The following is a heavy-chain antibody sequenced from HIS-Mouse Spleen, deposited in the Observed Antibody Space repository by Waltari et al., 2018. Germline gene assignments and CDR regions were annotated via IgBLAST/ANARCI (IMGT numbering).Heavy chain of an antibody. Sequence: QVQLVQSGAEVKKPGASVKVSCKASGYTFTGYYMHWVRQAPGQGLEWVGWINPNSGCTNYEQKFQGRVTMTRDTSISTAYMELSRLRSDDTAVYYCASATVTYWYFDLWGRGTLVTVSS. CDR1: GYTFTGYY. CDR3: ASATVTYWYFDL. D-gene: IGHD4-4*01. J-gene: IGHJ2*01. V-gene: IGHV1-2*02. CDR2: INPNSGCT.